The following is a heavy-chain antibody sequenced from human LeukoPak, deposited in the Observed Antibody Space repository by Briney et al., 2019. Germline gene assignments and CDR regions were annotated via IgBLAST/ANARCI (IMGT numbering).Heavy chain of an antibody. CDR1: GGSISSYY. Sequence: SETLSLTCTVSGGSISSYYWSWIRQTPGKGLEWIGYIYYSGSTNYNPSLKSRVTISVDTSKNQFSLKLTSVTAADTAMYYCARVYGFQWLRAFDIWGQGTMVTVSS. CDR3: ARVYGFQWLRAFDI. J-gene: IGHJ3*02. V-gene: IGHV4-59*01. CDR2: IYYSGST. D-gene: IGHD6-19*01.